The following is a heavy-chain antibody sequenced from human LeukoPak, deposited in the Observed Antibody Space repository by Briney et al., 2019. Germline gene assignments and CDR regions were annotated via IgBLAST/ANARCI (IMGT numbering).Heavy chain of an antibody. V-gene: IGHV3-53*01. J-gene: IGHJ4*02. Sequence: PGGSLRLSCAASGFTFSSYAMSWVRQAPGKGLEWVSVIYSSGNAYYADSVKGRFTISRDNSKNTLYLQINSLRAEDTAVYYCARDYYGSGTYYHDYWGQGTLVTVSS. CDR1: GFTFSSYA. CDR3: ARDYYGSGTYYHDY. D-gene: IGHD3-10*01. CDR2: IYSSGNA.